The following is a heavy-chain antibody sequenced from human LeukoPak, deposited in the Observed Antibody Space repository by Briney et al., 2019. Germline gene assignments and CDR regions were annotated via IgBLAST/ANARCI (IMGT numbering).Heavy chain of an antibody. Sequence: GGSLRLSCAASGFTFSSYGVHWVRQAPGKGLEWVAFIRYDGSNKYYADSVKGRFTISRDNSKNTLYLQMNSLRAEDTAVYYCAKDGLYSSGAFDYWGQGTLVTVSS. CDR2: IRYDGSNK. J-gene: IGHJ4*02. D-gene: IGHD6-19*01. CDR1: GFTFSSYG. V-gene: IGHV3-30*02. CDR3: AKDGLYSSGAFDY.